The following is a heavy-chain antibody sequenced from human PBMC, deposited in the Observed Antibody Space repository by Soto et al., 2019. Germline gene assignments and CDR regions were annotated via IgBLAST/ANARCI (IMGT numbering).Heavy chain of an antibody. V-gene: IGHV1-2*02. CDR1: GYTFTGYY. J-gene: IGHJ4*02. D-gene: IGHD3-22*01. Sequence: ASVKVSCKASGYTFTGYYMHWVRQAPGQGLEWMGWINPNSGGTNYAQKFQGRVTMTRDTSISTAYMELSRLRSDDTAVYYCARVRGYYDSSGPFDYWRQGTLVTVSS. CDR2: INPNSGGT. CDR3: ARVRGYYDSSGPFDY.